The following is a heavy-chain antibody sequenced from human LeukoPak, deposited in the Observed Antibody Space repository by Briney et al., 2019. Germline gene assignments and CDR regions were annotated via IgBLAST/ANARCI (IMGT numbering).Heavy chain of an antibody. V-gene: IGHV4-4*09. CDR2: IYKRGAT. D-gene: IGHD2/OR15-2a*01. Sequence: SETLSLTCNVSLDSMTDYYWSWIRQSPGGGLELIGYIYKRGATNYLPSLRSRVTISVDKSKWQVFLRLNSVTAADTALYYCVASYATSSGIDHWGQGTLVTVSS. CDR1: LDSMTDYY. CDR3: VASYATSSGIDH. J-gene: IGHJ4*02.